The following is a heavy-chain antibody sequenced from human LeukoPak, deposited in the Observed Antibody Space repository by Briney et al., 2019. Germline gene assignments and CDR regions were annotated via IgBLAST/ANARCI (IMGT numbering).Heavy chain of an antibody. V-gene: IGHV3-30*04. CDR1: GFTFSSYA. CDR2: ISYDGSNK. D-gene: IGHD3-10*01. Sequence: GGSLRLSCAASGFTFSSYAMHWVRQAPGKGLEWAAVISYDGSNKYYADSVKGRFTISRDNSKNTLYLQMNSLRAEDTAVYYCARENYYGSGSPQGPFDYWGQGTLVTVSS. CDR3: ARENYYGSGSPQGPFDY. J-gene: IGHJ4*02.